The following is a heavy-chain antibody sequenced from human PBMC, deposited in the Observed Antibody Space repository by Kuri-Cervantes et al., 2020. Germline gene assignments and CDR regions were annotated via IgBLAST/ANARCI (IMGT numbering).Heavy chain of an antibody. CDR2: IWYDGSNK. CDR1: GFTFSSYG. V-gene: IGHV3-33*01. Sequence: GGSLRLSCAASGFTFSSYGMHWVRQAPGKGLEWVAVIWYDGSNKYYADSVKGRFTISRDNSKNTLYLQMNSLRAEDAAVYYCARARGYYSDTSGPSDYWGQGTLVTVSS. CDR3: ARARGYYSDTSGPSDY. J-gene: IGHJ4*02. D-gene: IGHD3-22*01.